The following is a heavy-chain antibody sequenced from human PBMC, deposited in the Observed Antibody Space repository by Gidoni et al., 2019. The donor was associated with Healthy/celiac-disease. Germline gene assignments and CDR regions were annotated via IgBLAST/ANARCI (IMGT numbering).Heavy chain of an antibody. CDR1: VGSFSSYA. D-gene: IGHD2-2*01. V-gene: IGHV1-69*01. J-gene: IGHJ4*02. CDR3: ARDSQQCTSCFDY. CDR2: IIPIFGTA. Sequence: VQLVQSGAEVKKPGSSVKVSCKASVGSFSSYAISWVRQATGQGLEWMGGIIPIFGTANYAQKFQGRVTITADESTSTAYMELSSLRSEDTAVYYCARDSQQCTSCFDYWGQGTLVTVSS.